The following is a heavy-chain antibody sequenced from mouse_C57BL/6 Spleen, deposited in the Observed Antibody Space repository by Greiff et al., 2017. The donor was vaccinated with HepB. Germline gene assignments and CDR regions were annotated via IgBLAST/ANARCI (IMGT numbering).Heavy chain of an antibody. D-gene: IGHD4-1*01. J-gene: IGHJ2*01. CDR3: ARWDTPYYFDY. V-gene: IGHV1-4*01. CDR1: GYTFTSYT. Sequence: QVQLQQPGAELARPGASVKMSCKASGYTFTSYTIHWVKQRPGQGLEWIGYINPSSGYTKYNQKFKDKATLTADKSSSTAYMQLSSLTSEDSAVYYCARWDTPYYFDYWGQGTTLTVSS. CDR2: INPSSGYT.